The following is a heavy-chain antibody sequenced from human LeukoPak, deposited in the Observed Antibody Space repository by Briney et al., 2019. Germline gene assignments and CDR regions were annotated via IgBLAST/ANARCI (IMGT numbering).Heavy chain of an antibody. V-gene: IGHV3-20*04. D-gene: IGHD3-22*01. Sequence: PGGSLRLSCAGSGFTFDYYGMTWVRQAPGKGLEWVSGINWNGGSTDYADSVNGRFTISRDSAKNSLYLQMNSLRAEDTALYYCARDRYYDTSGFLDYWGQGTLVTVSS. CDR1: GFTFDYYG. CDR3: ARDRYYDTSGFLDY. J-gene: IGHJ4*02. CDR2: INWNGGST.